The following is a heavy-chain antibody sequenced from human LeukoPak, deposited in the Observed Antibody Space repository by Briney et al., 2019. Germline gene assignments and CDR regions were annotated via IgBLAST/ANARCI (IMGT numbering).Heavy chain of an antibody. CDR2: INPNSGGT. CDR3: ARANFLYCSSSTCLFDY. CDR1: GYTFTGYY. D-gene: IGHD2-2*01. J-gene: IGHJ4*02. V-gene: IGHV1-2*02. Sequence: ASVKVSCKASGYTFTGYYMHWVRQAPGQGLEWMGWINPNSGGTNYAQKFQGRVTMTRDTSISTAYMELSRLRSDDTAVYYCARANFLYCSSSTCLFDYWGQGTLVTVSS.